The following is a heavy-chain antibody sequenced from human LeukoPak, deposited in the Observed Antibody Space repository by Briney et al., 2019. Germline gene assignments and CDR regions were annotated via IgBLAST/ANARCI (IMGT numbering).Heavy chain of an antibody. CDR1: GYTFTSYD. CDR2: INPNSGGT. J-gene: IGHJ4*02. CDR3: ARDVDSSSSTDY. V-gene: IGHV1-2*02. Sequence: ASVKVSCKASGYTFTSYDINWVRQATGQGLEWMGWINPNSGGTNYAQKFQGRVTMTRDTSISTAYMELSRLRSDDTAVYYCARDVDSSSSTDYWGQGTLVTVSS. D-gene: IGHD6-6*01.